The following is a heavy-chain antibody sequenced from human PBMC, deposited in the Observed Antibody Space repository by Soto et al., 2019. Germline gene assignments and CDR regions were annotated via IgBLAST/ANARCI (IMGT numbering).Heavy chain of an antibody. V-gene: IGHV3-30*03. J-gene: IGHJ1*01. D-gene: IGHD3-16*01. CDR1: GFTFRSYV. CDR2: TSYDGSNK. CDR3: ARWGTTGGLDV. Sequence: QVQLVESGGGVVQPGTSLRLSCVGSGFTFRSYVIHWVRQAPGKGLEWVALTSYDGSNKDYGDSVKGRFTISRDNSRKNVDLQKDSLRREDTALYYCARWGTTGGLDVWGQGTLVSVSS.